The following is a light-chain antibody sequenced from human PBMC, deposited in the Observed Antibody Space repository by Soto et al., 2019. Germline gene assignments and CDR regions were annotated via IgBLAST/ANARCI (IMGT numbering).Light chain of an antibody. CDR3: QQFGGSPPSWT. CDR1: QSVSSNS. CDR2: GAS. J-gene: IGKJ1*01. Sequence: ESVLTQSPGTLSLSPGERATLSCRASQSVSSNSLAWYQQKPGQAPRLLIYGASGRATGTPDRFSGSGSGTDFTLTISRLEPEDFAVYYCQQFGGSPPSWTFGQGTKVEI. V-gene: IGKV3-20*01.